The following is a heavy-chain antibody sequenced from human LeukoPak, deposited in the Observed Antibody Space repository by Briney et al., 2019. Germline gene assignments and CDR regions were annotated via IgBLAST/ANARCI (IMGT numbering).Heavy chain of an antibody. J-gene: IGHJ6*03. CDR2: IYYSGST. Sequence: PSETLSLTCTVSGGSINSSSYYWGWIRQPPGKGLEWIGSIYYSGSTYYNPSLKSRVTISVDTSKNQFSLKLSSVTAADTAVYYCARHVVGSGSPFGRDYYYMDVWGKGTTVTISS. V-gene: IGHV4-39*01. CDR1: GGSINSSSYY. D-gene: IGHD3-10*01. CDR3: ARHVVGSGSPFGRDYYYMDV.